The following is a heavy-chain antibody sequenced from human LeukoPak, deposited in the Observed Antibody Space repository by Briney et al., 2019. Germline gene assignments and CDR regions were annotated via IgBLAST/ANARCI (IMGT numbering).Heavy chain of an antibody. CDR2: IIPIFGTA. D-gene: IGHD2-15*01. V-gene: IGHV1-69*06. CDR1: GGTFSSYA. CDR3: ARHSSPPYCSGGSCYPYYFDY. Sequence: SVKVSCKASGGTFSSYAISWVRQAPGQGLEWMGGIIPIFGTANYAQKFQGRVTITADKSTRTAYMELISLRSEDPAVYYCARHSSPPYCSGGSCYPYYFDYWGQGTLVTVSS. J-gene: IGHJ4*02.